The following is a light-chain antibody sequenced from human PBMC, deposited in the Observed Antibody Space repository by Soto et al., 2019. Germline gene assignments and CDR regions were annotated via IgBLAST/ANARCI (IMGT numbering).Light chain of an antibody. Sequence: EIVMTQSPATLSVSPGERVTLSCRASQSVSSNLAWYQQKLGQAPRLLIYGASTRATGIPHRFSGSGSGTAFTLTISSLQSEDFTVYYCQQYNDWPLTFGGGTKVDIK. V-gene: IGKV3-15*01. CDR2: GAS. CDR3: QQYNDWPLT. CDR1: QSVSSN. J-gene: IGKJ4*01.